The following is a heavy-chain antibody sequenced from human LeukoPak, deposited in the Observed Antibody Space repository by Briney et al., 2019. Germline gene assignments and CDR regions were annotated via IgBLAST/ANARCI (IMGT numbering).Heavy chain of an antibody. Sequence: SETLSLTCTVSGGSISSGSYYWSWIRQPAGKGLEWIGRIYTSGSTNYNPSLKSRVTISVDTSKNQFSLKLSSVTAADTAVYYCARVRVEGYYGFWSGYMDYWGQGTLVTVSS. CDR2: IYTSGST. V-gene: IGHV4-61*02. CDR3: ARVRVEGYYGFWSGYMDY. CDR1: GGSISSGSYY. J-gene: IGHJ4*02. D-gene: IGHD3-3*01.